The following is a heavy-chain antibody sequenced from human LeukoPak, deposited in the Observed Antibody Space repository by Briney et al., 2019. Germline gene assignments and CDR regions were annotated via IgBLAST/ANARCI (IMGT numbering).Heavy chain of an antibody. CDR2: IYSGGGT. J-gene: IGHJ3*02. CDR1: GFXVSSNY. D-gene: IGHD3-16*01. CDR3: ARDHYVDAFDI. Sequence: GGSLRLSCAASGFXVSSNYMSWVRQAPGKGLEWVSVIYSGGGTYYADAVKGRFTISRDNSKNTLYLQMNSLRAGDTAVYYCARDHYVDAFDIWGQGTMVTVSS. V-gene: IGHV3-66*01.